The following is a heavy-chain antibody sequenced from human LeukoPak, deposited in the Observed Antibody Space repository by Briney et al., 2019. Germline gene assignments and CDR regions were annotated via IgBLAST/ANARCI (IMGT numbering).Heavy chain of an antibody. Sequence: GASVKVSCKASGGTFSSYTISWVRQAPGQGLEWMGRIIPILGIANYAQKFQGRVTITADKSTSTAYMELSSLRSGDTAVYYCAFDYYDSSGYSNYWGQGTLVTVSS. CDR1: GGTFSSYT. D-gene: IGHD3-22*01. V-gene: IGHV1-69*02. CDR3: AFDYYDSSGYSNY. J-gene: IGHJ4*02. CDR2: IIPILGIA.